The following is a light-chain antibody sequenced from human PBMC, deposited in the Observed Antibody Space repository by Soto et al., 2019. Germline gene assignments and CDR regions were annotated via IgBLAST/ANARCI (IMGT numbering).Light chain of an antibody. CDR2: DVT. CDR1: SSDVGGYNY. V-gene: IGLV2-14*01. Sequence: QSALTQPASVSGSPGQSITISCTGTSSDVGGYNYVSWYQQHPGIAPKLLIYDVTNRPSGVSNRFSASKSGNTASLTISGLQADDEADYYCTSYTSSDSYVFGTGTKLTVL. CDR3: TSYTSSDSYV. J-gene: IGLJ1*01.